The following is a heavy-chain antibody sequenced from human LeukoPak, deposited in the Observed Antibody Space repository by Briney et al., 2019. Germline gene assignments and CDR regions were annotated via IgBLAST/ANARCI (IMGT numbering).Heavy chain of an antibody. CDR1: GVSISRYY. Sequence: SETLSLTCTVSGVSISRYYWSWIRQPAGKGLEWIGRIYSSGSTTYNPSLKSRVTMSIDTSKNQFSLKLSFVTAADTAVYYCARDSGTTGEVKFDPWGQGTLITVSS. D-gene: IGHD3-10*01. CDR2: IYSSGST. CDR3: ARDSGTTGEVKFDP. J-gene: IGHJ5*02. V-gene: IGHV4-4*07.